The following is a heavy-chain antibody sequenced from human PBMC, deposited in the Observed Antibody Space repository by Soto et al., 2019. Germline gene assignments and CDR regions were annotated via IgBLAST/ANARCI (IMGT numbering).Heavy chain of an antibody. V-gene: IGHV3-33*01. Sequence: QVQLVESGGGVVQPGRSLRLSCAASGFTFSSYGMHWVRQAPGKGLEWVAVIWYDGSNKYYADSVKGRFTISRDNSKNTLYLQMNSLRAEDTAVYDCARDSYSGSSVGMDVWGQGTTVTVSS. J-gene: IGHJ6*02. CDR1: GFTFSSYG. CDR3: ARDSYSGSSVGMDV. CDR2: IWYDGSNK. D-gene: IGHD1-26*01.